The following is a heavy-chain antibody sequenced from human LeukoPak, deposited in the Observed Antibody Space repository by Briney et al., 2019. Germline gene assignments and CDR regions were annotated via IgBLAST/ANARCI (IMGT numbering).Heavy chain of an antibody. D-gene: IGHD5-12*01. V-gene: IGHV3-21*01. CDR3: ARGGYSGYDVLGFYFDY. CDR1: GFIFSSYT. Sequence: GGSLRLSCAASGFIFSSYTMHWVRQAPGKGPEWVSSISSSSSYIYYAVSVKGRFTISRDNAKNSLYLQMNSLRAEDTAVYYCARGGYSGYDVLGFYFDYWGQGTLVTVSS. J-gene: IGHJ4*02. CDR2: ISSSSSYI.